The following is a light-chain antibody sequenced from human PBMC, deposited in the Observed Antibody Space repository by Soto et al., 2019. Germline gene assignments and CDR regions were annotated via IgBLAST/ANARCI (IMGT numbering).Light chain of an antibody. CDR2: WAS. CDR1: QSVLYSSNNKNY. CDR3: QQYYSTPLA. Sequence: DIVMTQSPDSLAVSLGERATINCKSSQSVLYSSNNKNYLAWYQQKPRQPPKLLIYWASTRESGVPDRFSGSGSGPDFTLTISSLLVEDVDVYYCQQYYSTPLAFEQGTKVEIK. V-gene: IGKV4-1*01. J-gene: IGKJ1*01.